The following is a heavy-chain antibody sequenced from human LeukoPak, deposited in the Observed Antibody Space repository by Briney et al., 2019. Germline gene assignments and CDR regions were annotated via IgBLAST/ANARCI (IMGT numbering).Heavy chain of an antibody. CDR1: GYTFTGYY. Sequence: ASVKVSCEASGYTFTGYYMHWVRQSPGQGLEWMGWINPNSGGTNYAQKFQGRVTMTRDTSISTAYMELSRLRSDDTAVYYCARDQSHPMIRGVEVTQVNWFDPWGQGTLVTVSS. CDR2: INPNSGGT. CDR3: ARDQSHPMIRGVEVTQVNWFDP. D-gene: IGHD3-10*01. J-gene: IGHJ5*02. V-gene: IGHV1-2*02.